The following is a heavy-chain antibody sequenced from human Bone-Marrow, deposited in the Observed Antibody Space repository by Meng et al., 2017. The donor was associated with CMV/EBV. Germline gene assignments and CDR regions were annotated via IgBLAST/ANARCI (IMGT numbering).Heavy chain of an antibody. CDR2: ISSSSTYI. D-gene: IGHD3-3*01. CDR1: GVTFSTYN. Sequence: SGVTFSTYNMNWVRQDPGKGLEWVSSISSSSTYIFYADSVKGRFTISRDNAKNSLYLQMNSLRAEDTAVYYCARDMLFGVAPPNWFDPWGQGTLVTVSS. CDR3: ARDMLFGVAPPNWFDP. J-gene: IGHJ5*02. V-gene: IGHV3-21*01.